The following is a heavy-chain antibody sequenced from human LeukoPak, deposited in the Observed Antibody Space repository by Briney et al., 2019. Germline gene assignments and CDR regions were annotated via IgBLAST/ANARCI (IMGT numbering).Heavy chain of an antibody. CDR2: ISGSGGST. V-gene: IGHV3-23*01. CDR1: GFTFSSYA. Sequence: GGSLRLSCAASGFTFSSYAMTWVRQAPGKGLEWVSGISGSGGSTYYADSVKGRFTISRDTSKNTLYLQMNSLRAEDTAVYYCAKGYSSGWWGYYFDYWGQGTLVTVFS. CDR3: AKGYSSGWWGYYFDY. D-gene: IGHD6-19*01. J-gene: IGHJ4*02.